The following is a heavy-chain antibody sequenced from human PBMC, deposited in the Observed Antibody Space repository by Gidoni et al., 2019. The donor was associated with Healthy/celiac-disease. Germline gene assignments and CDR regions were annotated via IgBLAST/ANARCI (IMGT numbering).Heavy chain of an antibody. Sequence: QVQLVESGGGVVQPGRSLRLSCAASGFTFSSYGMPWVRQAPGKGLEWVAVIWYDGSNKYYADSVKGRFTISRDNSKNTLYLQMNSLRAEDTAVYYCASETYYYDSSGYYSMGQVDYWGQGTLVTVSS. CDR3: ASETYYYDSSGYYSMGQVDY. CDR1: GFTFSSYG. D-gene: IGHD3-22*01. J-gene: IGHJ4*02. CDR2: IWYDGSNK. V-gene: IGHV3-33*01.